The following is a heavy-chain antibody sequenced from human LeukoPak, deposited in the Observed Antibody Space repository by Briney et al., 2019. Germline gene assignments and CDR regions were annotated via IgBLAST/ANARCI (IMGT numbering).Heavy chain of an antibody. CDR2: INTNTGNP. V-gene: IGHV7-4-1*02. CDR1: GYTFTSYA. CDR3: ARDQYSSGWSDWFDP. D-gene: IGHD6-19*01. J-gene: IGHJ5*02. Sequence: ASVKVSCKASGYTFTSYAMNWVRQAPGQGLEWMGWINTNTGNPTYAQGFTGRFVFSLDTSVSTAYLQISSLKAEDTAVYYRARDQYSSGWSDWFDPWGQGTLVTVSS.